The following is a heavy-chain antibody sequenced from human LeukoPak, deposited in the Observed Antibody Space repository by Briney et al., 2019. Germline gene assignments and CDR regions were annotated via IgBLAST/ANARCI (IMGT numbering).Heavy chain of an antibody. D-gene: IGHD2-8*02. CDR3: ARDETGVGSGGIDF. Sequence: PGGSLRLSCAASGSTFSSYSMDWVRQAPGKGLEWVAYISSGGSTIYYADSVRGRFTISRDSARNSLYLQMNSLRDEDTAVYYCARDETGVGSGGIDFWGQGTLVTVSS. CDR1: GSTFSSYS. CDR2: ISSGGSTI. V-gene: IGHV3-48*02. J-gene: IGHJ4*02.